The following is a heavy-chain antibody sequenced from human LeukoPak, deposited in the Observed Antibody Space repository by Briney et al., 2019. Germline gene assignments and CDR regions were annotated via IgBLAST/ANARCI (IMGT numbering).Heavy chain of an antibody. Sequence: GGSLRLSCAASGFTFSSYAMHWVRQAPGKGLEWVAVISYDGSNKYYADSVKGRFTISRDNSKNTLYLQMNSLRAEDTAVYYCARDLRDFWSGYGYWGQGTLVTVSS. CDR3: ARDLRDFWSGYGY. D-gene: IGHD3-3*01. CDR1: GFTFSSYA. V-gene: IGHV3-30-3*01. J-gene: IGHJ4*02. CDR2: ISYDGSNK.